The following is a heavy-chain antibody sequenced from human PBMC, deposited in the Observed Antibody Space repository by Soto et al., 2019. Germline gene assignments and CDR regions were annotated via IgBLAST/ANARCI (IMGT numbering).Heavy chain of an antibody. J-gene: IGHJ6*03. Sequence: PSQTLSLTCAISGDSVSSNSAAWNWIRQSPSRGLEWLGRTYYRSRRYNDYAVSVKSRITVNPDTSKNQFSLHLNSVTPEDTAVYYFAGTTSLQWYYMVVWDTGITVNLSS. CDR2: TYYRSRRYN. V-gene: IGHV6-1*01. CDR1: GDSVSSNSAA. D-gene: IGHD1-7*01. CDR3: AGTTSLQWYYMVV.